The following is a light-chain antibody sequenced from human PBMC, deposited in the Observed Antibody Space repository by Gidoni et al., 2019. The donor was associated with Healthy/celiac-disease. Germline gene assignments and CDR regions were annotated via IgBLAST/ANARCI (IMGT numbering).Light chain of an antibody. V-gene: IGKV2-28*01. Sequence: DIVMTHSPLSLPVTPGEPASISCRSSQSLLHSNGYNYWDWYLQKPGQSPQLLIYLGSNRASGVPDRFSGSGSGTDFTLKISRVEAEDVGVYYCMQALQTSYSFGQGTKLEIK. CDR1: QSLLHSNGYNY. CDR2: LGS. CDR3: MQALQTSYS. J-gene: IGKJ2*03.